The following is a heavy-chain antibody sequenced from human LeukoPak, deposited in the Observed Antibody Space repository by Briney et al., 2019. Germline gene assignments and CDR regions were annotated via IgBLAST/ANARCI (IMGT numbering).Heavy chain of an antibody. CDR2: IYYSESN. CDR3: ARELWRYAVDI. J-gene: IGHJ3*02. Sequence: SETLSLTCTVSGGTISSDGYYWSWIRQHPGKDREWIGYIYYSESNYYNPFLKSLVTISVDTSKTQFPLKLSSVTAADAAVYYGARELWRYAVDIWGQGTMVTVSS. D-gene: IGHD2-21*01. V-gene: IGHV4-31*01. CDR1: GGTISSDGYY.